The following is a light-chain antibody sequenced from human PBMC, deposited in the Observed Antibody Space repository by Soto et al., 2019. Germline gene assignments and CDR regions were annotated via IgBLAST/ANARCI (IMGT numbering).Light chain of an antibody. CDR1: QSLLSNNKNF. V-gene: IGKV4-1*01. Sequence: DIVMTQSPDSLTVSLGERATINCKSSQSLLSNNKNFIGWFQKRPGQPPKVHFSWSSTRESGVPDRFAGSGSGTDFTLTISNLQAEDVAVYYCQQHYSAPLTFGGGTKVEIK. J-gene: IGKJ4*01. CDR3: QQHYSAPLT. CDR2: WSS.